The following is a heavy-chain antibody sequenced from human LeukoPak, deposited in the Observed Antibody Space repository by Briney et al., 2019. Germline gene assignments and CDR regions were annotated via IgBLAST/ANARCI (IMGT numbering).Heavy chain of an antibody. Sequence: SETLSLTCAVYGGSFSGYYWSWIRQPPGKGLEWIGEINHSGSTNYNPSLKSRVTISVDTSKNQFSLKLSSVTAADTAVYYCARAGYGSGSYFDYWGQGTLVTVSS. CDR3: ARAGYGSGSYFDY. CDR1: GGSFSGYY. D-gene: IGHD3-10*01. V-gene: IGHV4-34*01. J-gene: IGHJ4*02. CDR2: INHSGST.